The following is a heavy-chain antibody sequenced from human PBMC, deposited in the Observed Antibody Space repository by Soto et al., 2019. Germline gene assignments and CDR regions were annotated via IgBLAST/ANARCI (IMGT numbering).Heavy chain of an antibody. Sequence: GGSLRLSCAASGFTFSSYEMNWVRQAPGKGLEWVSYISNSGSPMSYADSVKGRFTISRDNAKNSLYLQMNSLRAEDTAVYYCVRDEGSAWYFDYWGQGTLVTVSS. CDR2: ISNSGSPM. J-gene: IGHJ4*02. CDR3: VRDEGSAWYFDY. D-gene: IGHD6-19*01. V-gene: IGHV3-48*03. CDR1: GFTFSSYE.